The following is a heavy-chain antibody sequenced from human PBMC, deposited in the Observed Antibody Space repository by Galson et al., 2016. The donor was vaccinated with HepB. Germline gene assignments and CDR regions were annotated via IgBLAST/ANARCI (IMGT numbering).Heavy chain of an antibody. J-gene: IGHJ6*04. CDR2: IWYDGSDK. CDR1: GFTFSTYG. CDR3: ARGGRAHYYHYGMDA. V-gene: IGHV3-33*01. D-gene: IGHD1-26*01. Sequence: SLRLSCAASGFTFSTYGMDWVRQAPGKGLEWVAVIWYDGSDKYYADSVKGRFTISRDNSKNTVYLQMNSLRAEDTAVYYSARGGRAHYYHYGMDAWGKGTTVTVSS.